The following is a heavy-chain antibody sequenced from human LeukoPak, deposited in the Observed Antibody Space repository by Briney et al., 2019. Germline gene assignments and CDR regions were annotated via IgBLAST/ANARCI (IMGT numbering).Heavy chain of an antibody. Sequence: PGGFLRLSCAASGFTFDDYAMHWVRQAPGKGLEWVSGISWNSGSIGYADSVKGRFTISRDNAKNSLYLQMNSLRAEDTALYYCAKDSGYDYQAFDIWGQGTMVTVSS. CDR1: GFTFDDYA. D-gene: IGHD5-12*01. CDR3: AKDSGYDYQAFDI. V-gene: IGHV3-9*01. J-gene: IGHJ3*02. CDR2: ISWNSGSI.